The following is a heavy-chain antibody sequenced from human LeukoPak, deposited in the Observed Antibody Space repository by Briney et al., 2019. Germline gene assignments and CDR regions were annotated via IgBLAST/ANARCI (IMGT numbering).Heavy chain of an antibody. CDR1: GYTFTSYG. D-gene: IGHD2-15*01. Sequence: ASVKVSCKASGYTFTSYGISWVRQAPGQGLEWMGWISAYNGNTNYAQKLQGRVTMTTDTSTSTAYMELRSLRSDDTAVYYCARDLYSPESASVFSCDYWGQGTLVTVSS. CDR2: ISAYNGNT. CDR3: ARDLYSPESASVFSCDY. V-gene: IGHV1-18*01. J-gene: IGHJ4*02.